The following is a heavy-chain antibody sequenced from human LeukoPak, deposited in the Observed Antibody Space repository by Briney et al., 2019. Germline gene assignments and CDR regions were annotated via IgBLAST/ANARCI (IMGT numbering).Heavy chain of an antibody. CDR1: GFSFSDYY. Sequence: GGSLRLSCTASGFSFSDYYMSWIRQSPGKGLEWLAYISGTSNYTSYADSVKGRFTISRDNAKKSLYLQMNSLRAEDTAVYYCISRRDCTSTSCYVASDFDYWGQGTLVTVSS. V-gene: IGHV3-11*03. D-gene: IGHD2-2*01. CDR3: ISRRDCTSTSCYVASDFDY. CDR2: ISGTSNYT. J-gene: IGHJ4*02.